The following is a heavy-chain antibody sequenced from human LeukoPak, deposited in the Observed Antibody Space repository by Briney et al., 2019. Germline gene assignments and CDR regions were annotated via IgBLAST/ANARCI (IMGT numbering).Heavy chain of an antibody. V-gene: IGHV1-18*01. CDR2: ISPYNGNT. Sequence: ASVKVSCKASSSTFTNYGITWVRQAPGQGLEWMGWISPYNGNTNYAQKLLGRVTMTTDTSTTTAYMELRNLRSDDTAVYYCARDRSLNWGSFYLDYWGQGTLVTVSS. D-gene: IGHD7-27*01. CDR3: ARDRSLNWGSFYLDY. CDR1: SSTFTNYG. J-gene: IGHJ4*02.